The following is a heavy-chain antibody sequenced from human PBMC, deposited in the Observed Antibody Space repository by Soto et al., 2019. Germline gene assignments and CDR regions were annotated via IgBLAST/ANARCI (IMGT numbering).Heavy chain of an antibody. CDR1: SYTFTSYG. CDR3: ARVLAYCSSTSCHDY. Sequence: GASVKVSCKASSYTFTSYGISWVRQAPGQGLEWMGWISAYNGNTNYAQKLQGRVTMTTDTSTSTAYMELRGLRSDDTAVYYCARVLAYCSSTSCHDYWGQGTLVTVSS. J-gene: IGHJ4*02. D-gene: IGHD2-2*01. V-gene: IGHV1-18*01. CDR2: ISAYNGNT.